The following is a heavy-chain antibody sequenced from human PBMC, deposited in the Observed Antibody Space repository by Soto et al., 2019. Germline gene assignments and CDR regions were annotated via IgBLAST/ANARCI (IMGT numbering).Heavy chain of an antibody. CDR3: ARGGTYYYDSSGYYLMSL. J-gene: IGHJ4*02. V-gene: IGHV4-61*01. CDR1: GGSVSSGSYY. D-gene: IGHD3-22*01. CDR2: IYYSGST. Sequence: SETLSLTCTVSGGSVSSGSYYWSWIRQPPGKGLEWIGYIYYSGSTNYNPSLKSRVTISVDTSKNQFSLKLSSVTAADTAVYYCARGGTYYYDSSGYYLMSLWGQGTLVTVSS.